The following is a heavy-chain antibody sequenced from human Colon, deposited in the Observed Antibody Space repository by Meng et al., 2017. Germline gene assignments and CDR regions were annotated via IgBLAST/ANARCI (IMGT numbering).Heavy chain of an antibody. J-gene: IGHJ4*02. Sequence: QGPLHESGPGLVRTSETLSLTCTVSGGSVSSGSSYWSWIPQPPGKGLEWIWYIYYTGSTHYNPSPKSRVTISVDTSKNQFYLKLCSVTAADTAVYSCARGPLAYWGQGTLVTVSS. CDR2: IYYTGST. CDR3: ARGPLAY. CDR1: GGSVSSGSSY. V-gene: IGHV4-61*01.